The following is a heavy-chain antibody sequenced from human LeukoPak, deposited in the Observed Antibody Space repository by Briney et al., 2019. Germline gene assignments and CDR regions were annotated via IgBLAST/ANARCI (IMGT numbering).Heavy chain of an antibody. CDR1: GGSISSGGYY. CDR2: IYYSGST. V-gene: IGHV4-61*08. CDR3: AGQDSSGWYRAVFAAFDI. D-gene: IGHD6-19*01. J-gene: IGHJ3*02. Sequence: SETLSLTCTVSGGSISSGGYYWSWIRQHPGKGLEWIGYIYYSGSTNYNPSLKSRVTISVDTSKNQFSLKLSSVTAADTAVYYCAGQDSSGWYRAVFAAFDIWGQGTMVTVSS.